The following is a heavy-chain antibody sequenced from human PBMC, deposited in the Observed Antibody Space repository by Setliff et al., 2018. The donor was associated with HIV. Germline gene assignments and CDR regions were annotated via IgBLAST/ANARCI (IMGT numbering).Heavy chain of an antibody. Sequence: GGSLRLSCAASGFTFSHYEMNWVRQAPGKGLEWVSYISSSGSTIYYADSVKGRFTISRDNSKNTLYLQMNSLRAEDTAVYCCARSKGHLYYDDDTGYVLRAFDIWGQGTMVTVSS. J-gene: IGHJ3*02. V-gene: IGHV3-48*03. CDR1: GFTFSHYE. CDR3: ARSKGHLYYDDDTGYVLRAFDI. D-gene: IGHD3-22*01. CDR2: ISSSGSTI.